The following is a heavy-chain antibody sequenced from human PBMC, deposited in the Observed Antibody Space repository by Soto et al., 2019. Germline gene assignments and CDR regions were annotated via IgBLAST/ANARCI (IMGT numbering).Heavy chain of an antibody. Sequence: PGGSLRLSCAASGFTVGSDYMSWVRQAPGKGLEWVSVIYSGGSTYYADSVKGRFTISRDNSENTLYLQMNSLRAEDTAVYYCERQLWSSDWKNYFDFWGQGTLVTVSS. J-gene: IGHJ4*02. CDR2: IYSGGST. CDR3: ERQLWSSDWKNYFDF. V-gene: IGHV3-53*01. CDR1: GFTVGSDY. D-gene: IGHD1-1*01.